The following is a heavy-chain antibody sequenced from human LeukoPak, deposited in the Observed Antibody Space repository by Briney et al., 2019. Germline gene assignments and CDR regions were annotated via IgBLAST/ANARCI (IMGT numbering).Heavy chain of an antibody. D-gene: IGHD6-13*01. CDR2: ISYDGSNK. CDR1: GFTFSSYG. CDR3: ARSSSWTDFDY. Sequence: GGSLRLSCAASGFTFSSYGMHWVRQAPGKGLEWVAVISYDGSNKYYADSVKGRFTISRDNSKNTLYLQMNSLRAEDTAVYYCARSSSWTDFDYWGRGTLVTVSS. V-gene: IGHV3-30*03. J-gene: IGHJ4*02.